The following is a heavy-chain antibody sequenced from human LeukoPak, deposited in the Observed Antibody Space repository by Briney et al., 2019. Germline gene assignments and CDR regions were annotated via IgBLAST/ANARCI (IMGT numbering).Heavy chain of an antibody. D-gene: IGHD2-21*01. CDR1: GFTFSNYA. Sequence: PGGSLRLSCAASGFTFSNYAMSWVRQAPGKGLEWVSGISGSGVSTYYADSVKGRFTVSRDNSRNTLYLQLNSLRVEDTAVYYCAKFVSPSNPDYSDFWGQGTLVTVSS. V-gene: IGHV3-23*01. J-gene: IGHJ4*02. CDR3: AKFVSPSNPDYSDF. CDR2: ISGSGVST.